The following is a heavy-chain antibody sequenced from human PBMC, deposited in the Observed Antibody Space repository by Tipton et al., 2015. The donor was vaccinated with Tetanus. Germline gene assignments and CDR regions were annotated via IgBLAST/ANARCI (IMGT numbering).Heavy chain of an antibody. CDR2: IYYGGST. V-gene: IGHV4-31*03. CDR1: GASISGSPYF. CDR3: ARDQGGGRVVRLNWFDP. D-gene: IGHD6-6*01. J-gene: IGHJ5*02. Sequence: TLSLTCSVSGASISGSPYFWNWIRHQPGKGLEWIGYIYYGGSTYYNPSLESRVTISVDTSKNQFSLKLTSVTAADTAMYYCARDQGGGRVVRLNWFDPWGQGTLVTVSS.